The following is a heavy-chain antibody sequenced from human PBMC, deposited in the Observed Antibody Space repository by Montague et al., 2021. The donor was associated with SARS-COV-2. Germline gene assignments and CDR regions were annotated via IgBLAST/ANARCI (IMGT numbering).Heavy chain of an antibody. CDR1: GGSLSGFY. D-gene: IGHD4-23*01. Sequence: SETLSLTCAVYGGSLSGFYWTWIRQAPGNGLEWVGEITHGGSTSYSPALKSRLTISLDTSKNQFSLKLDSVTAADTATYYCARSHDYRGNDYFDSWCQGALVLVSS. CDR2: ITHGGST. CDR3: ARSHDYRGNDYFDS. V-gene: IGHV4-34*01. J-gene: IGHJ4*02.